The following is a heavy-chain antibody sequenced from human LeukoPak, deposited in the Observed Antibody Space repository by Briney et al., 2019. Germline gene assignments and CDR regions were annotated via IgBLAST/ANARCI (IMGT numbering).Heavy chain of an antibody. CDR3: ARATGWLQLPFDY. V-gene: IGHV3-11*01. CDR1: GFTFSDYY. Sequence: GGSLRPSCAASGFTFSDYYMSWIRQAPGKGLEWVSYISSSGSTIYYADSVKGRFTISRDNAKNSLYLQMNSLRAEDTAVYYCARATGWLQLPFDYWGQGTLVTVSS. J-gene: IGHJ4*02. CDR2: ISSSGSTI. D-gene: IGHD5-24*01.